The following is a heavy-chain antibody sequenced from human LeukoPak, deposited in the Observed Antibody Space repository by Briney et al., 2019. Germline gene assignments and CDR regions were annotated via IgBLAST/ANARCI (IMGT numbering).Heavy chain of an antibody. J-gene: IGHJ3*02. CDR1: GGSISSSSYY. Sequence: PSETLSLTCTVSGGSISSSSYYWGWIRQPPGKGLEWIGSIYYSGSTYYNPSLKSRVTISVDTSKNQFSLKLSSVTATDTAVYYCARLLLGISAFDIWGQGTMVTVSS. CDR2: IYYSGST. D-gene: IGHD7-27*01. CDR3: ARLLLGISAFDI. V-gene: IGHV4-39*01.